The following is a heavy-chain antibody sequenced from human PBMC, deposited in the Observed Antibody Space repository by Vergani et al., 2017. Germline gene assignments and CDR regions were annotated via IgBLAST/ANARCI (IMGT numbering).Heavy chain of an antibody. D-gene: IGHD4-17*01. CDR1: GFTFKRDA. CDR3: GRENHGDYIPGED. V-gene: IGHV3-30-3*01. Sequence: QVQLVESGGGVVQPGRSLRLSCATSGFTFKRDAMHWVRQAPGKGLEWVAVIAYDGIDKFDADSVRGRFTNSRDNSKNTLYLQMNSLRAEDSALYYCGRENHGDYIPGEDWGQGTLVTVSS. J-gene: IGHJ4*02. CDR2: IAYDGIDK.